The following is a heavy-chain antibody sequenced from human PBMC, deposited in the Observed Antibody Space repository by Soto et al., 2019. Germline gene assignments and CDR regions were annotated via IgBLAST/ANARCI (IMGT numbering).Heavy chain of an antibody. CDR2: ISYDGSNK. CDR1: GFTFSSNA. CDR3: ARDPTVTTHYAFDY. D-gene: IGHD4-17*01. Sequence: QVQLVESGGGVVQPGMSLRLSCAASGFTFSSNAMQWVRQAPGKGLEWVAVISYDGSNKYYADSVKGRFTISRDNSKDTVFLQMSSLRSEDTAVYYCARDPTVTTHYAFDYWDQGTLVTVSS. J-gene: IGHJ4*02. V-gene: IGHV3-30-3*01.